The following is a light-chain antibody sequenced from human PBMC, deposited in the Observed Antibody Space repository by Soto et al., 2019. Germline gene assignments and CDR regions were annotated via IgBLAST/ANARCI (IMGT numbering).Light chain of an antibody. Sequence: DIQLTQSPSFLSASVGDRVTITCRASQGVSSYLVWYQQKPGKAPKVLIYGVSTLQRGVPSRFSGSGSGTEFTLTISSLQPEDFATYYCQQLNTYPRLTFGPGTKVDIK. V-gene: IGKV1-9*01. J-gene: IGKJ3*01. CDR1: QGVSSY. CDR3: QQLNTYPRLT. CDR2: GVS.